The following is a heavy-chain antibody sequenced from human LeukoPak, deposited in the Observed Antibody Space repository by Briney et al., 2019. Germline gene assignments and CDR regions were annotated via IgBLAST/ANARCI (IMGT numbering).Heavy chain of an antibody. CDR2: IYPGDSDT. CDR1: GYSFTNYW. D-gene: IGHD1-26*01. V-gene: IGHV5-51*01. CDR3: ARADGREGFY. J-gene: IGHJ4*02. Sequence: PGASLMISCTGSGYSFTNYWICCLRQLRGERLELMGIIYPGDSDTCASPFFQRQVTISADKSISTAYLQWSSLKASDTAMYYCARADGREGFYWGQGTLVTVSS.